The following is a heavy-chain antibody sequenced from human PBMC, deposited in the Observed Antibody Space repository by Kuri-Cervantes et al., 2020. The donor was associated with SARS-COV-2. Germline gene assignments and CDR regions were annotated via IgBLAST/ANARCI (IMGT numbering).Heavy chain of an antibody. D-gene: IGHD2-2*01. Sequence: GGSLRLSCAASGFTFSSYAMHWVRQAPGKGLEWVAVISYDGSNKYYADSVKGRFTISRDNSKNTLYLQMNSLRAEDTAVYYCARDHCSSTSCYLDYYMDVWGKGTTVTVSS. V-gene: IGHV3-30*04. CDR1: GFTFSSYA. CDR2: ISYDGSNK. J-gene: IGHJ6*03. CDR3: ARDHCSSTSCYLDYYMDV.